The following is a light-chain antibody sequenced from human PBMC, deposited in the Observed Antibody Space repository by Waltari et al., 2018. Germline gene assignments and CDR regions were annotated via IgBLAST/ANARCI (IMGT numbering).Light chain of an antibody. CDR2: KAT. CDR1: QSISIW. CDR3: QQYSSFIYT. Sequence: DIQMPQSPSTLSAFVGDRVNIPCRASQSISIWLAWYQQKPGKAPKLLIYKATSLERGVPSRFSGSGSGTEFTLTISSLQPDDFASYYCQQYSSFIYTFGQGTKVEI. V-gene: IGKV1-5*03. J-gene: IGKJ2*01.